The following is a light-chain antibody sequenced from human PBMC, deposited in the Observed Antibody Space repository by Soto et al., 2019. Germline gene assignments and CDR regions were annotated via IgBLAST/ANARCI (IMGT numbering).Light chain of an antibody. CDR3: QHASSNWNT. CDR1: QSIRNW. J-gene: IGKJ2*01. V-gene: IGKV1-5*01. Sequence: DIQLTQSPSTLSASVGDRVTITCRASQSIRNWLAWYQQKPGKAPELLIYDGSGLEGGVPSRFSGSGSGTEFTLIITDLQPEDFATYYCQHASSNWNTFGPGTKLDIK. CDR2: DGS.